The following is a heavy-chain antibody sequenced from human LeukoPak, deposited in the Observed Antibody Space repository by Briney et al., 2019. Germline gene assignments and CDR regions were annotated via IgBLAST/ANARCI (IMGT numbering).Heavy chain of an antibody. CDR3: ARHGTVSSGSYFDY. CDR1: GASATSDH. D-gene: IGHD1-26*01. J-gene: IGHJ4*02. Sequence: SETLSLTCTVSGASATSDHWSWLRQPPEKGLEWLAYIHYSGYINYNPSLRGRSTISLDTSKNQMSLRLNSVTAADTAVYYCARHGTVSSGSYFDYWGQGTQVTLS. V-gene: IGHV4-59*08. CDR2: IHYSGYI.